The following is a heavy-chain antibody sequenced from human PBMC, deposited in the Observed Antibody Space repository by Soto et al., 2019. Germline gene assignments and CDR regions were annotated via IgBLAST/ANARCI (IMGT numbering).Heavy chain of an antibody. V-gene: IGHV1-18*01. Sequence: QVQLVQSGAEVKNPGASVKVSCKASGYTFTRYGIGWARQAPGQGLEWMGWINTYNGNTNYAQNVQGRVNLTTDTSTSTAYMELRSLRSNDTDIYYCAMVDVYVTPSPQDVWGQGTTVIVSS. D-gene: IGHD3-16*01. CDR2: INTYNGNT. CDR3: AMVDVYVTPSPQDV. CDR1: GYTFTRYG. J-gene: IGHJ6*02.